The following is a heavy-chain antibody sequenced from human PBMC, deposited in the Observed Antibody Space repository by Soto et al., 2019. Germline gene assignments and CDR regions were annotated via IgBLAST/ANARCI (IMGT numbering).Heavy chain of an antibody. Sequence: EVQLVESGGGLVQPGGSLRLSCAASGYPFHNYWMHWVRQAPGKGLVWVSRINGAGDTTTYADSVRGRFIVSRDNAENTVYLQMNGLRPEDTAVYYCARSYDLWSGYLAFGNQSDSWGQGTLVTVSS. D-gene: IGHD3-3*01. CDR3: ARSYDLWSGYLAFGNQSDS. V-gene: IGHV3-74*03. CDR1: GYPFHNYW. CDR2: INGAGDTT. J-gene: IGHJ5*01.